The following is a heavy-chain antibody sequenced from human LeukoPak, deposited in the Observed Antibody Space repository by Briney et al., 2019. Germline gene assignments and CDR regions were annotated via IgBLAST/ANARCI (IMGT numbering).Heavy chain of an antibody. CDR3: ARRRWLDGFDY. Sequence: SETLSLTCTVSGGSISSYYWSWIRQPPGKGLEWIEYIYASGSTNYNPSLKSRVTISVDTSKNQFSLKLSSVTAADTAVYYCARRRWLDGFDYWGQGTLVTVSS. D-gene: IGHD4-23*01. CDR1: GGSISSYY. J-gene: IGHJ4*02. CDR2: IYASGST. V-gene: IGHV4-4*09.